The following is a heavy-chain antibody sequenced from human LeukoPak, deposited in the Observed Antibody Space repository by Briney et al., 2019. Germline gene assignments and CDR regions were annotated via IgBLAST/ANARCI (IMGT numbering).Heavy chain of an antibody. CDR1: GFTFSSYT. J-gene: IGHJ6*01. CDR3: ARGSEGYCSGGGCYYGMDV. Sequence: GGSLRLSCAASGFTFSSYTMNWVRQAPGKGLEWVSYISSSSSYIYYADSVKGRFTIPGDNAENSLYLQMNSLRAEDTAVYYCARGSEGYCSGGGCYYGMDVWGQGTTVTVSS. D-gene: IGHD2-15*01. CDR2: ISSSSSYI. V-gene: IGHV3-21*01.